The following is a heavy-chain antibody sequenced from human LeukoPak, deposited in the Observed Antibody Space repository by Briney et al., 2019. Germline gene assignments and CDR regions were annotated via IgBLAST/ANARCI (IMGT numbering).Heavy chain of an antibody. CDR1: GYSISSGYY. CDR2: IYHSGST. Sequence: SETLSLTCTVSGYSISSGYYWGWIRQPPGKGLEWIGSIYHSGSTYYNPSLKSRVTISVDTSKNQFSLKLSSVTAADTAIYYCARDGRAGSLFAYWGQGTLVTVSS. D-gene: IGHD6-19*01. CDR3: ARDGRAGSLFAY. J-gene: IGHJ4*02. V-gene: IGHV4-38-2*02.